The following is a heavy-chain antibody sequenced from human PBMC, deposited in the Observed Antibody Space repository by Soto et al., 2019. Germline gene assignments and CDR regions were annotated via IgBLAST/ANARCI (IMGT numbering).Heavy chain of an antibody. CDR1: GFTFSNYA. CDR3: AKTSSLFDY. D-gene: IGHD6-13*01. J-gene: IGHJ4*02. Sequence: EVQLLESGGSLVQPGRSLRLSCAASGFTFSNYAMSWVRQAPGKGLEWVSSISKSGGGTYYADSVKGRFTISRDNSKNTLYLQMNSLKAEDTAVYSCAKTSSLFDYWGQGTLVTVSS. CDR2: ISKSGGGT. V-gene: IGHV3-23*01.